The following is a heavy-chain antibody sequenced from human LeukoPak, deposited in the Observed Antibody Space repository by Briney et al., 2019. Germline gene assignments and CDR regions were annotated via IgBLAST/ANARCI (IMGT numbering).Heavy chain of an antibody. CDR2: IYYSGST. CDR3: VRDTTPSRRCSGGSCQYYFDY. V-gene: IGHV4-30-4*08. J-gene: IGHJ4*02. CDR1: GGSISSGDYY. D-gene: IGHD2-15*01. Sequence: SQTLSLTCTVSGGSISSGDYYWSWIRQPPGKGLEWIGYIYYSGSTYYNPSLKSRVTISVDTSKNQFSLKLSSVTAADTAVYYCVRDTTPSRRCSGGSCQYYFDYWGQGTLVTVSS.